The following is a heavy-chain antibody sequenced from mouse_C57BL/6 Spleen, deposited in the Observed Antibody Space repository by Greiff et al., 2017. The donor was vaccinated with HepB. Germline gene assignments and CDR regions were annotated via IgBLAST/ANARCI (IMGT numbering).Heavy chain of an antibody. J-gene: IGHJ3*01. CDR1: GYTFTSYW. CDR2: IHPNSGST. V-gene: IGHV1-64*01. D-gene: IGHD2-1*01. CDR3: ASNYPAWFAY. Sequence: QVQLQQSGAELVKPGASVKLSCKASGYTFTSYWMHWVKQRPGQGLEWIGMIHPNSGSTNYNEKFKSKATLTVDKSDSTAYMQLSSLTSEDSAVYYCASNYPAWFAYWGQGTLVTVSA.